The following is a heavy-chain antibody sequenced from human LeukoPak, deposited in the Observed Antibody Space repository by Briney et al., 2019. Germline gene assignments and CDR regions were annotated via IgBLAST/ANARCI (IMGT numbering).Heavy chain of an antibody. CDR3: ARDGPSVSIVATITKAFDI. Sequence: PGGSLRLSCAASGFTFSSYAMHWVRQAPGKGLEWVAVISYDGSNKYYADSVKGRFTISRDNSKNTLYLQMNSLRAEDTAVYYCARDGPSVSIVATITKAFDIWGQGTMVTVSS. CDR1: GFTFSSYA. J-gene: IGHJ3*02. CDR2: ISYDGSNK. D-gene: IGHD5-12*01. V-gene: IGHV3-30-3*01.